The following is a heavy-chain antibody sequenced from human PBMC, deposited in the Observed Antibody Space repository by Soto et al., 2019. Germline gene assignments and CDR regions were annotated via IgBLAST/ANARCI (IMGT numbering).Heavy chain of an antibody. Sequence: PSETLSLTCAVSGGSISSGGYSWSWIRQPPGKSLEWIGYIYHSGSTYYNPSLKSRVTISVDRSKNLFSLKLSSVTAADTAVYYCARGCTNGVCYTGDYFDYWGQGTLVTVSS. D-gene: IGHD2-8*01. V-gene: IGHV4-30-2*01. CDR3: ARGCTNGVCYTGDYFDY. CDR1: GGSISSGGYS. CDR2: IYHSGST. J-gene: IGHJ4*02.